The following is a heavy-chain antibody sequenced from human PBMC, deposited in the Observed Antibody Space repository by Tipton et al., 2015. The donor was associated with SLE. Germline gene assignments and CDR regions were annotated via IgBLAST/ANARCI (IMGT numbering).Heavy chain of an antibody. CDR1: GGSFSGYY. Sequence: TLSLTCAVYGGSFSGYYWSWIRQHPGKGLEWIGYIYYSGSTNYNPSLKSRVTISVDTSKNQFSLKLSSVTAADTAVYYCARRTRIAARSPFDYWGQGTLVTVSS. D-gene: IGHD6-6*01. CDR2: IYYSGST. CDR3: ARRTRIAARSPFDY. V-gene: IGHV4-34*01. J-gene: IGHJ4*02.